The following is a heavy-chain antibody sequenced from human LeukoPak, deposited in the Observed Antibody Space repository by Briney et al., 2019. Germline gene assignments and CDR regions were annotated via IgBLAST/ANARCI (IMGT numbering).Heavy chain of an antibody. V-gene: IGHV1-69*05. CDR2: IIPIFGTA. D-gene: IGHD4-17*01. Sequence: SVKVSCKASGGTFSSYAISWVRQAPGQGLEWMGGIIPIFGTANYAQKFQGRVTITTDESTSTAYMELSSLRSEDTAVYYCARVRHDYGDSGLYYYYMDVWGKGTTVTVSS. J-gene: IGHJ6*03. CDR3: ARVRHDYGDSGLYYYYMDV. CDR1: GGTFSSYA.